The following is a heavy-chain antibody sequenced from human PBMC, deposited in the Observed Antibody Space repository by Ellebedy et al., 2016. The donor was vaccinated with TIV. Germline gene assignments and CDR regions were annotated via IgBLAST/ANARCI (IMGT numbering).Heavy chain of an antibody. V-gene: IGHV1-69*13. CDR2: IIPIFGTA. CDR3: ARGGYDSSGYYWFDY. D-gene: IGHD3-22*01. CDR1: GYTFTSYG. J-gene: IGHJ4*02. Sequence: SVKVSCXASGYTFTSYGISWVRQAPGQGLEWMGGIIPIFGTANYAQKFQGRVTITADESTSTAYMELSSLRSEDTAVYYCARGGYDSSGYYWFDYWGQGTLVTVSS.